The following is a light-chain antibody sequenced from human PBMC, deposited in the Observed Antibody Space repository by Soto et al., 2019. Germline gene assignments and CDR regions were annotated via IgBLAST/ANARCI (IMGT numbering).Light chain of an antibody. Sequence: DIQMTQSPSTLSASVGDRVTRTCRASQSISSWLAWYQQKPGKAPKLLIYDASSLESGVPSRFSGSGSGTEFTLTISSLQPDDFATYYCQQYNSYSWPFGQGTKVEIK. CDR1: QSISSW. CDR3: QQYNSYSWP. J-gene: IGKJ1*01. V-gene: IGKV1-5*01. CDR2: DAS.